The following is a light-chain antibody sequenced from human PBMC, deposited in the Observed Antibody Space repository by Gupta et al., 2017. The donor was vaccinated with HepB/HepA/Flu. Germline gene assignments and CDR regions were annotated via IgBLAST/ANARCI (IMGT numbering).Light chain of an antibody. CDR2: AAY. CDR1: QEVKNY. CDR3: QQDDDFPRT. Sequence: DIHLTPSPSLLSASVGDTVTITCRASQEVKNYVAWFQQKPGKAPTCLVFAAYTVQTGLPRTISGSASGTEFTLTISSLHPEDFATYCCQQDDDFPRTLGEGTTLEIK. V-gene: IGKV1-16*01. J-gene: IGKJ2*02.